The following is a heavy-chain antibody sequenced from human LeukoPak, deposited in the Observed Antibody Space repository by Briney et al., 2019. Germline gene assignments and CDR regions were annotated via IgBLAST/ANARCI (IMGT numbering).Heavy chain of an antibody. V-gene: IGHV3-30*03. J-gene: IGHJ4*02. D-gene: IGHD3-22*01. CDR1: GFTFSSYG. CDR3: ARDDEFDDYDRRRYTNSLDY. Sequence: GGSLRLSCAASGFTFSSYGMYWVRQAPGKGLEWVAVISYDGSNKYYADSVKGRFTISRDNSKNTLYLQMNTLRAEDSAVYYCARDDEFDDYDRRRYTNSLDYWGQGTLVTVSS. CDR2: ISYDGSNK.